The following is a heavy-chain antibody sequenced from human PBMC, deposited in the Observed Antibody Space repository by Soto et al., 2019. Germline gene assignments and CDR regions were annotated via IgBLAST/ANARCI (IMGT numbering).Heavy chain of an antibody. V-gene: IGHV1-24*01. CDR2: FDPEDGET. J-gene: IGHJ4*02. D-gene: IGHD1-7*01. CDR1: GYTLTELS. CDR3: ATRGKGRLELAY. Sequence: ASVKVSCKVSGYTLTELSMHWVRQAPGKGLEWMGGFDPEDGETIYAQKFQGRVTMTEDTSTDTAYMELSSLRSEDTAGYYCATRGKGRLELAYWGQGTLVTVSS.